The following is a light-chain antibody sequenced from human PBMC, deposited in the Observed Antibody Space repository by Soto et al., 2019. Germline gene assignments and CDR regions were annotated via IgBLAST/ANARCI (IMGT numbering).Light chain of an antibody. CDR3: LQKYFYPFT. CDR1: QGIRND. CDR2: AAS. V-gene: IGKV1-6*01. Sequence: AIQMPQSPSSLSASVGARVTITCRASQGIRNDLDWFQQKPGKAPKLLIYAASNLQSGVPARFSGSGSGTDFTLTISSLQPEDFATYYCLQKYFYPFTFGPGTKVDIK. J-gene: IGKJ3*01.